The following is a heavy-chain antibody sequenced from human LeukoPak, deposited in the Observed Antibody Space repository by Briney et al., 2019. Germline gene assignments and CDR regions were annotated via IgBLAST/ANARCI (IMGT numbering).Heavy chain of an antibody. V-gene: IGHV4-30-4*01. J-gene: IGHJ4*02. CDR1: GGSISSGDYY. Sequence: SQTLSLTCTVSGGSISSGDYYWSWIRQPPGKGLEWIGYIYYSGSTYYNPSLKSRVTISVDTSKNQFSLKLSSVTAADTAVYYCARANILTGYYHFDYWGQGTLVTVPS. CDR3: ARANILTGYYHFDY. CDR2: IYYSGST. D-gene: IGHD3-9*01.